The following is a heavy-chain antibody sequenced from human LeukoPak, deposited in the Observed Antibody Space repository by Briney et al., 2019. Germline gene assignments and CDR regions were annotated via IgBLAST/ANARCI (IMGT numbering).Heavy chain of an antibody. CDR1: GFTFSDYY. CDR2: ISSSGSTI. Sequence: GGSLRLSCAASGFTFSDYYMSWIRQAPGKGLEWVSYISSSGSTIYYADSVKGRFTISRDNAKNSLYLQMNSLRAEDTAVYYCARYYFSGSYHKVIDYWGQGTLVTVSS. V-gene: IGHV3-11*01. J-gene: IGHJ4*02. D-gene: IGHD1-26*01. CDR3: ARYYFSGSYHKVIDY.